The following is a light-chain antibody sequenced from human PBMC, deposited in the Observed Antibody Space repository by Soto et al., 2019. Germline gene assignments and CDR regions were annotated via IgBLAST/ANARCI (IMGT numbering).Light chain of an antibody. V-gene: IGKV1-5*03. J-gene: IGKJ1*01. CDR3: QQYKSYPWT. CDR2: QAS. Sequence: DTPMTQSPSTLSASVGDRVTITCRASQSISSWLAWYQQKPGKAPNLLIYQASSLESGVPSRFSGSGSGTDFTLTISSLQPEDFATYFCQQYKSYPWTFGQGTKVEIK. CDR1: QSISSW.